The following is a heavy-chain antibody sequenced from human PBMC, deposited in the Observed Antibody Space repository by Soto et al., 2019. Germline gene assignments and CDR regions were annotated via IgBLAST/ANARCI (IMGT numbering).Heavy chain of an antibody. CDR1: GFTFSSYA. CDR3: ANEVEYYYDSSGYSH. Sequence: VASVKVSCAASGFTFSSYAMSWVRQAPGKGLEWVSAISGSGGSTYYADSVKGRFTISRDNSKNTLYLQMNSLRAEDTAVYYCANEVEYYYDSSGYSHWGQGTLVTVSS. V-gene: IGHV3-23*01. CDR2: ISGSGGST. D-gene: IGHD3-22*01. J-gene: IGHJ4*02.